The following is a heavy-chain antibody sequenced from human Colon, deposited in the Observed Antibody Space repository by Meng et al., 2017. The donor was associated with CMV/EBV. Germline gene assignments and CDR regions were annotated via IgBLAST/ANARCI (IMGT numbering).Heavy chain of an antibody. CDR2: ISQDGNDK. CDR3: ARDSAPYYYDGNRT. D-gene: IGHD3-16*01. J-gene: IGHJ4*02. V-gene: IGHV3-7*01. CDR1: GFTFSSYW. Sequence: GESLKISCGASGFTFSSYWMRWVRQAPGKGLEWVASISQDGNDKYYVDSVKGRFTISRDNAKNSMYLQMNSLRAEDTAVYFCARDSAPYYYDGNRTWGQGTVVTVSS.